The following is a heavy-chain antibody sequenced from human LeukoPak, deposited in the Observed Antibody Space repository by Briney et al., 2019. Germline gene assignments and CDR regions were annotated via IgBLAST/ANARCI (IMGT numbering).Heavy chain of an antibody. CDR3: ARWNPYDSSGYYYAFDY. D-gene: IGHD3-22*01. CDR2: VSYSGST. CDR1: AGSISGYY. V-gene: IGHV4-59*01. Sequence: SETLSLTSTVAAGSISGYYRSWIRHPPGKGLEWIGYVSYSGSTNYNPSLKSRVTMSVDTSKNQVSLKLRSVTTADTAVYYCARWNPYDSSGYYYAFDYWGQGTLVTVSS. J-gene: IGHJ4*02.